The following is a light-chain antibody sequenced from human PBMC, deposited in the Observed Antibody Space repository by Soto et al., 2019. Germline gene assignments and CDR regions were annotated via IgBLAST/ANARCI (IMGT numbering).Light chain of an antibody. V-gene: IGKV3-20*01. J-gene: IGKJ2*01. Sequence: EIVLTQSPGTLSLSPGERATLSCRASESVRSNYLAWYQQQPGQSPRLLIFGASVRATGIPDRFTGSGSGTDFSLTISRLEPEDPAVYFCHHYGYAAHTFGQGTKLEIK. CDR1: ESVRSNY. CDR3: HHYGYAAHT. CDR2: GAS.